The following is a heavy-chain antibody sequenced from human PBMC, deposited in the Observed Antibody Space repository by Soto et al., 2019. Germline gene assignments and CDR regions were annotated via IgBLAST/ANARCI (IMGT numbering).Heavy chain of an antibody. CDR2: ISYDGSNK. CDR3: AREGALLGRAYYESSGFHH. V-gene: IGHV3-30-3*01. Sequence: QVQLVESGGGVVQPGRSLRLSCAASGFTFSNYPMHWVRQAPGKGLEWVAVISYDGSNKHNADSVKGRFTMSRDNSKNTVYLQMNSLRAEDTAVYYCAREGALLGRAYYESSGFHHWGQGTLVTVSS. D-gene: IGHD3-22*01. CDR1: GFTFSNYP. J-gene: IGHJ4*02.